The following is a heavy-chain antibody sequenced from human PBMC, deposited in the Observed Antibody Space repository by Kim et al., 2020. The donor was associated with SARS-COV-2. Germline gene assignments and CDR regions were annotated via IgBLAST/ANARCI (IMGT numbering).Heavy chain of an antibody. CDR3: AKGYGGGSCRVDY. J-gene: IGHJ4*02. CDR2: IVSTGDKT. Sequence: GGSLRLSCVASGFPFSNDAMNWVRQAPGTGLEWVSGIVSTGDKTFYADSVKGRFTISRDNDKNTLYLQMNSLRVEDTALYYCAKGYGGGSCRVDYLCQGT. V-gene: IGHV3-23*01. D-gene: IGHD2-21*01. CDR1: GFPFSNDA.